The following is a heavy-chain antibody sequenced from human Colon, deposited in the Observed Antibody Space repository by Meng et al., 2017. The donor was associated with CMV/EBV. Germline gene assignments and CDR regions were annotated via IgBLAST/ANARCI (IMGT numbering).Heavy chain of an antibody. CDR2: INPNSGGT. Sequence: ASVKVSCKASGYTFTGYYMHWVRQAPGQGLEWMGWINPNSGGTNYAQKFQGRVTMTRDTSISTAYMELSRLRSDDTAAYYCARDPSGGMATILRNDAFDIWGQGTMVTVSS. D-gene: IGHD5-24*01. V-gene: IGHV1-2*02. CDR3: ARDPSGGMATILRNDAFDI. J-gene: IGHJ3*02. CDR1: GYTFTGYY.